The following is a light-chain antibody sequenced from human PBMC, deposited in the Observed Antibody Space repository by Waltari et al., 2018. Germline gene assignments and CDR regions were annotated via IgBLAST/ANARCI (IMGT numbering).Light chain of an antibody. V-gene: IGKV3D-15*01. Sequence: EIVMTQSPAALSVSPGERATLSCRASQSVTINLAWYQKKRGHSPMPLIYDASIRATGIPARFSGRGSGTEFTLTISSLQSEDFAVYYCQQYNNLQTFGQGTKLELK. J-gene: IGKJ2*01. CDR1: QSVTIN. CDR3: QQYNNLQT. CDR2: DAS.